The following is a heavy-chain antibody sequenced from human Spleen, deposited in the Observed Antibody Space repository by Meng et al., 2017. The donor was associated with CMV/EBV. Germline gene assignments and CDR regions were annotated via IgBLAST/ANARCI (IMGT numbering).Heavy chain of an antibody. V-gene: IGHV3-15*01. CDR1: RFTFSNAW. D-gene: IGHD5-12*01. CDR3: ARDRGAYALNFDY. Sequence: GESLKISCAASRFTFSNAWMNWVRQAPGKGLEWVGRIKSKADGGTTDYAAPVKGRFTISRDNSKNTLYLQMNSLRAEDSAVYYCARDRGAYALNFDYWGQGTLVTVSS. CDR2: IKSKADGGTT. J-gene: IGHJ4*02.